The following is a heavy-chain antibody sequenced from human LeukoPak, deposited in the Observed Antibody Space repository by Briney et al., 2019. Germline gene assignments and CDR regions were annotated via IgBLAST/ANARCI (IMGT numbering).Heavy chain of an antibody. Sequence: PGGSLRLSCAASGFTFSSYSMNWVRHAPGKGLEWVSYISSSSSTRYYADSVNGRFTISRDNAENSLYLQLNSLRAEDTGIYYCARQGPTGDFDNWGQGTLVTVSS. D-gene: IGHD3-10*01. CDR2: ISSSSSTR. V-gene: IGHV3-48*04. CDR1: GFTFSSYS. CDR3: ARQGPTGDFDN. J-gene: IGHJ4*02.